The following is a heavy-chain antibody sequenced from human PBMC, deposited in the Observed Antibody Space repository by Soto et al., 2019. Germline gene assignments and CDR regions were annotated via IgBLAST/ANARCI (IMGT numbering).Heavy chain of an antibody. D-gene: IGHD3-16*02. V-gene: IGHV3-15*01. CDR2: IKSKTDGGTT. CDR1: GFTFSNAW. CDR3: TIDLLGYDYIWGSYRSAEYFQH. Sequence: GGSLRLSCAASGFTFSNAWMSWVRQAPGKGLEWVGRIKSKTDGGTTDYAAPVKGRFTISRDDSKNTLYLQMNSLKTEDTAVYYCTIDLLGYDYIWGSYRSAEYFQHWGQGTLVTVS. J-gene: IGHJ1*01.